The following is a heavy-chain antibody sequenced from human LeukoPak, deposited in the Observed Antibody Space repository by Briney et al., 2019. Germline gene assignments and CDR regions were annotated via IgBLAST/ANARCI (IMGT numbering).Heavy chain of an antibody. V-gene: IGHV3-7*01. CDR3: ARDEPDY. Sequence: TGGSLRLSCAASGFTFTDYWMTWVRQAPGKGLEWVANINHNGSVKYYVDSVKGRFTISRDNAQNSLYLQMNSLRAEDTAVYYCARDEPDYWGQGTLVTVSS. J-gene: IGHJ4*02. CDR1: GFTFTDYW. CDR2: INHNGSVK.